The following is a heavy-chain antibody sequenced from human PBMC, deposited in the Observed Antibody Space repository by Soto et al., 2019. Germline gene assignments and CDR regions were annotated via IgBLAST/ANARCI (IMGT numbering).Heavy chain of an antibody. V-gene: IGHV3-53*01. J-gene: IGHJ3*02. D-gene: IGHD1-1*01. CDR3: ATWHLQEHAYDI. CDR1: GFTVSGKKY. Sequence: GGSLRLSCAAFGFTVSGKKYVAWVRQARGKGLEWVSALYDLDGTYYADSVKGRFTTSSDSSRTTVYLQMNSLRPDDTAVYSCATWHLQEHAYDIWGQGTMVTVSS. CDR2: LYDLDGT.